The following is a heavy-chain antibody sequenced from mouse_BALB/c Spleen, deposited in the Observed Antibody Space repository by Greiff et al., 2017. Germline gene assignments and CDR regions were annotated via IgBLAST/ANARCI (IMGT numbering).Heavy chain of an antibody. CDR2: ISYDGSN. CDR3: ARGGLRRRAWFAY. CDR1: GYSITSGYY. J-gene: IGHJ3*01. V-gene: IGHV3-6*02. Sequence: EVQLQESGPGLVKPSQSLSLTCSVTGYSITSGYYWNWIRQFPGNKLEWMGYISYDGSNNYNPSLKNRISITRDTCKNQFFLKLNSVTTEDTATYYCARGGLRRRAWFAYWGQGTLVTVSA. D-gene: IGHD2-2*01.